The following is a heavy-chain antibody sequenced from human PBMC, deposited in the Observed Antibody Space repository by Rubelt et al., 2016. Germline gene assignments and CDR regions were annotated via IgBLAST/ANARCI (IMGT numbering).Heavy chain of an antibody. Sequence: QVQLQESGPGLVKPSGTLSLTCAVSGGSISSSNWWSWVRQPPGKGLEWIGEIYHSGSTNYNPSLKRRLTISLATSKSQFSLKLRLVTAADTAVYYCAKELCSGGNCYLGYWGQGTRVTVSS. J-gene: IGHJ4*02. CDR1: GGSISSSNW. D-gene: IGHD2-15*01. V-gene: IGHV4-4*02. CDR3: AKELCSGGNCYLGY. CDR2: IYHSGST.